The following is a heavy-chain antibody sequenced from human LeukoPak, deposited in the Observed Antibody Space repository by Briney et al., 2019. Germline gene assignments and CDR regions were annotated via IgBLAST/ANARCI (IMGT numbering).Heavy chain of an antibody. CDR3: ARGELTFGGVVVAFDY. V-gene: IGHV5-51*01. CDR1: GFGFTSYW. Sequence: GESLKISCKGSGFGFTSYWIGWVRQMPGKGLEWMGIIYPRDSDPRYSPSFQGQVTISADKSISTAYLQWRSLKALDTAMYYCARGELTFGGVVVAFDYWGQGTLVTVSS. J-gene: IGHJ4*02. CDR2: IYPRDSDP. D-gene: IGHD3-16*02.